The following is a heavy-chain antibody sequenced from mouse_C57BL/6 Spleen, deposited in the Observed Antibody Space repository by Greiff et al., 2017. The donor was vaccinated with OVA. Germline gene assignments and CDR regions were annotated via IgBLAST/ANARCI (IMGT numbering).Heavy chain of an antibody. CDR2: INPNNGGT. V-gene: IGHV1-26*01. CDR1: GYTFTDYY. D-gene: IGHD1-3*01. Sequence: VQLQQSGPELVKPGASVKISCKASGYTFTDYYMNWVKQSHGKSLEWIGDINPNNGGTSYNQKFKGKATLTVDKSSSTAYMELRSLTSEDSAVYYCARGITTYFDVWGTGTTVTVSS. J-gene: IGHJ1*03. CDR3: ARGITTYFDV.